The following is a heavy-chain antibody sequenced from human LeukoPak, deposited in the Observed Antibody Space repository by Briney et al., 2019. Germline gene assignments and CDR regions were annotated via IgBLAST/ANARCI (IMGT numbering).Heavy chain of an antibody. D-gene: IGHD1-14*01. J-gene: IGHJ4*02. CDR1: GGSISSGDYY. Sequence: SQTLSLTCTVSGGSISSGDYYWSWIRQPAGKGLEWIGRIYTSGSTNYNPSLKSRVTISLDTSKNQFSLKLGSVTAADTAVYYCARLLLMTGTYYFDYWGQGTLVTVSS. CDR2: IYTSGST. V-gene: IGHV4-61*02. CDR3: ARLLLMTGTYYFDY.